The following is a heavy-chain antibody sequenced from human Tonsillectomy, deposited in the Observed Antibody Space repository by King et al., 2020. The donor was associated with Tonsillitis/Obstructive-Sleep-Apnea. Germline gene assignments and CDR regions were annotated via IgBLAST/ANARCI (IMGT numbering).Heavy chain of an antibody. D-gene: IGHD2-15*01. CDR1: GFTFSSYW. CDR2: INSDGSST. Sequence: VQLVESGGGLVQPGGSLRLSCAASGFTFSSYWMHWVRQAPGKGLVWVSRINSDGSSTSYADSVKGRYTISRDNAKNTLYLQMNSLRAEDTAVYYCARALYSPNYYYMDVWGKGTTVTVSS. V-gene: IGHV3-74*01. J-gene: IGHJ6*03. CDR3: ARALYSPNYYYMDV.